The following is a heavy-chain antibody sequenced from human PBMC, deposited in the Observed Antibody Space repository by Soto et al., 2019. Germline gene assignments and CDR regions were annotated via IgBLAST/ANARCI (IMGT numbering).Heavy chain of an antibody. CDR3: AKDGSLWITFGAYYFDY. J-gene: IGHJ4*02. Sequence: GGSLRLSCAASGFTFSSYGMHRVRQAPGKGLEWVAVISYDGSNKYYADSVKGRFTISRDNSKNTLYLQMNSLRAEDTAVYYCAKDGSLWITFGAYYFDYWGQGTLVTVSS. CDR1: GFTFSSYG. D-gene: IGHD3-16*01. V-gene: IGHV3-30*18. CDR2: ISYDGSNK.